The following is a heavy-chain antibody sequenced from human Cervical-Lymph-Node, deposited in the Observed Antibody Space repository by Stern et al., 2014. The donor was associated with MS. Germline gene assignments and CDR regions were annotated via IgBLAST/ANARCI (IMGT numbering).Heavy chain of an antibody. Sequence: VQLVESGAGVVQPGRSLRLSCAASGFTFSSYGMHWVRQAPGQGLEWVAVIWYDGSNKYYADYVKGRFTITRDNSKNTLYLQMNSLRAEDTAVYYCARDHRARYYYDSIDIWGQGTMVTVSS. D-gene: IGHD3-22*01. CDR3: ARDHRARYYYDSIDI. CDR2: IWYDGSNK. CDR1: GFTFSSYG. V-gene: IGHV3-33*01. J-gene: IGHJ3*02.